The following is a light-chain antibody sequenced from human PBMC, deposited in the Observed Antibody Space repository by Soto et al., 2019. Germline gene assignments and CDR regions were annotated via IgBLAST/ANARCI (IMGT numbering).Light chain of an antibody. V-gene: IGKV3-15*01. Sequence: EIVMTHSPATLSVSPGERATLSCRASQSVSSNLAWYQQKPGQAPSLLIYGASTMATGIPARFSGSGSGTEFTLTISSLQSEDFAVYYCQQYNNWWTFGQGTKVEIK. J-gene: IGKJ1*01. CDR3: QQYNNWWT. CDR1: QSVSSN. CDR2: GAS.